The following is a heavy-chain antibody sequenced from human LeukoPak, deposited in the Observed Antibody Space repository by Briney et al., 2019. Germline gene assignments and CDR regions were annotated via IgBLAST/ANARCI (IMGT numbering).Heavy chain of an antibody. CDR1: GGTFSSYA. CDR3: ARDLQFGNYFDY. CDR2: IIPIFGTA. V-gene: IGHV1-69*05. Sequence: ASVKVSCKASGGTFSSYAISWVRQAPGQGLEWMGRIIPIFGTANYAQKFQGRVTITTDESTSTAYMELSSLRSEDTAVYYCARDLQFGNYFDYWAQGTLVTVSS. D-gene: IGHD3-10*01. J-gene: IGHJ4*02.